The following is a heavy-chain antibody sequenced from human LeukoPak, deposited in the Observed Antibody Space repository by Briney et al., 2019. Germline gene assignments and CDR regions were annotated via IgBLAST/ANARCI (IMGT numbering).Heavy chain of an antibody. CDR1: GGSISSYY. D-gene: IGHD3-9*01. V-gene: IGHV4-59*08. CDR3: ARHVTSVLRYFDWLPIPPVFDY. J-gene: IGHJ4*02. CDR2: IYYSGST. Sequence: SETLSLTCTVSGGSISSYYWSWIRQPPGKGLEWIGYIYYSGSTNYNPSLKSRVTISVDTSKNQFSLKLSSVTAADTAVYYCARHVTSVLRYFDWLPIPPVFDYWGQGTLVTVSS.